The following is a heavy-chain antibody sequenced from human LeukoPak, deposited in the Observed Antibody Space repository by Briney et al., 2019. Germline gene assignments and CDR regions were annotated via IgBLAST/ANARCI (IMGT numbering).Heavy chain of an antibody. CDR1: GGSISSYC. Sequence: SETLSLTCTVSGGSISSYCWSWIRQPPGKGLEWIGYIYYSGGTNYNPSLKSRVTISIDTSKNQFSLKLTSVTAADTAVYYCARVVGDGYSEYWGQGTLVTVSS. CDR3: ARVVGDGYSEY. CDR2: IYYSGGT. J-gene: IGHJ4*02. D-gene: IGHD5-24*01. V-gene: IGHV4-59*01.